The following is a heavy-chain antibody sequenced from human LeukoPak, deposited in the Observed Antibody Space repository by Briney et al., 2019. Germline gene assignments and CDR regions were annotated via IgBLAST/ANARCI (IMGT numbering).Heavy chain of an antibody. V-gene: IGHV3-53*01. Sequence: GGSLRLSCAASGFTVSSNYMTWVRQAPGKGLEWVSVVYTGGSTSYADSVRGRFTISRDNSKSTLSLQMNSLRAEDTAIYYCATYRQVLLPFESWGQGTLVTVSS. D-gene: IGHD2-8*02. CDR2: VYTGGST. J-gene: IGHJ4*02. CDR1: GFTVSSNY. CDR3: ATYRQVLLPFES.